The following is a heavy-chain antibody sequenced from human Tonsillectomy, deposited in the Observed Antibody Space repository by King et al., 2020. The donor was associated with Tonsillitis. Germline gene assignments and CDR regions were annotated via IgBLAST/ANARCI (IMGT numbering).Heavy chain of an antibody. D-gene: IGHD5-18*01. Sequence: QLQLQESGPGLVKPSETLSLTCTVSGGSISGYYWSWIRQPPGKGLEWIGYIFYSGNTNYNPSLKSRVTISVDTSKNQFSLRLSSVTAADTAIYYCARVGEYSYGYAIDYWGQGTLVTVSS. V-gene: IGHV4-59*01. CDR2: IFYSGNT. J-gene: IGHJ4*02. CDR1: GGSISGYY. CDR3: ARVGEYSYGYAIDY.